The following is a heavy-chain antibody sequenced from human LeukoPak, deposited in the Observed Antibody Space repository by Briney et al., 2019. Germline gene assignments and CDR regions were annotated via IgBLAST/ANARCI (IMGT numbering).Heavy chain of an antibody. V-gene: IGHV3-72*01. D-gene: IGHD1-26*01. CDR1: GFTFSSYG. Sequence: QTGGSLRLSCAASGFTFSSYGMHWVRQAPGKGLEWVGRTRKKANSYTTEYAASVKGRFTISRDDSKNSLYLQMNSLQTEGTAVYYCARFKSRSTSGSYFFGHDYWGQGTLVTVSS. J-gene: IGHJ4*02. CDR2: TRKKANSYTT. CDR3: ARFKSRSTSGSYFFGHDY.